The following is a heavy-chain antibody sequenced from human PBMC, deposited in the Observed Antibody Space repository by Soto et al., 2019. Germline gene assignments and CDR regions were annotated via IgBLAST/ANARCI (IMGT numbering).Heavy chain of an antibody. Sequence: QVQLVQSGAEVKKPGASVKVSCKASGYTFTSYAMHWVRQAPGQRLEWMGWINAGNGNTKYSQKFQGRVTITRDTAASTAYLELSSLRSEDTAVYYCEGGYSSGWYFDYWGPGTLVTVSS. CDR3: EGGYSSGWYFDY. J-gene: IGHJ4*02. V-gene: IGHV1-3*01. CDR1: GYTFTSYA. CDR2: INAGNGNT. D-gene: IGHD6-19*01.